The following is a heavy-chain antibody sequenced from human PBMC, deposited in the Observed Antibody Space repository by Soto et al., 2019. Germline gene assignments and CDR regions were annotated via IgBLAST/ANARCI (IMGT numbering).Heavy chain of an antibody. CDR1: GFTFSSYA. CDR3: ARDRRGQLVRTPLCYLDY. Sequence: GGSLRLSCAASGFTFSSYAMHWVRQAPGKGLEWVAVISYDGSNKYYADSVKGRFTISRDNSKNTLYLQMNSLRAEDTAVYYCARDRRGQLVRTPLCYLDYWGQGALVTVSS. CDR2: ISYDGSNK. D-gene: IGHD6-6*01. V-gene: IGHV3-30-3*01. J-gene: IGHJ4*02.